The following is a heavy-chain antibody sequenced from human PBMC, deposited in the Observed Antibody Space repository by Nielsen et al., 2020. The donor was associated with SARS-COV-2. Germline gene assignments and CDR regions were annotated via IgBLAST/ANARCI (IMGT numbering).Heavy chain of an antibody. CDR1: GFTFSHYA. D-gene: IGHD2-15*01. CDR3: ARAPGFVVVVAAKGVWFDP. V-gene: IGHV3-33*01. J-gene: IGHJ5*02. CDR2: IWYDGSNQ. Sequence: GESLKISCAASGFTFSHYAMQWVRQAPGKGLEWVAVIWYDGSNQYYGDSVKGRFTITRDDSKNTLYLQMNSLRAEDTALYHCARAPGFVVVVAAKGVWFDPWGQGTLVTISS.